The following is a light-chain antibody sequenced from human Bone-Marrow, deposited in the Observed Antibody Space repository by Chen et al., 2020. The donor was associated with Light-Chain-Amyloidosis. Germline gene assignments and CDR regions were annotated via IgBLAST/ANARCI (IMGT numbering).Light chain of an antibody. CDR1: DLPTKY. CDR2: RET. Sequence: SYELTQPPSVSVSPGQTARITCSGDDLPTKYAYWYQQKPGQAPVLVIHRETEWPSGISERFSGSSSGTTATFTISGVQAEDEADYHCQSADSSGTYEVIFGGGTKLTVL. V-gene: IGLV3-25*03. CDR3: QSADSSGTYEVI. J-gene: IGLJ2*01.